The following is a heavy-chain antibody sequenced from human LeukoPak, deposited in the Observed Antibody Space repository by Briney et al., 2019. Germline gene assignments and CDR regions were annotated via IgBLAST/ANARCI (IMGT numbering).Heavy chain of an antibody. V-gene: IGHV4-59*01. CDR1: GASISNYY. CDR2: VSYSGST. J-gene: IGHJ3*02. CDR3: ASRKSYYDSSGFYYEERDAFDI. D-gene: IGHD3-22*01. Sequence: SETLSLTCTVSGASISNYYWSWIRQPPGKGLECIGYVSYSGSTNYNPSLKSRVTISVDTSKNQFSLKLTSVTAADTAVYYCASRKSYYDSSGFYYEERDAFDIWGQGTMVTVSS.